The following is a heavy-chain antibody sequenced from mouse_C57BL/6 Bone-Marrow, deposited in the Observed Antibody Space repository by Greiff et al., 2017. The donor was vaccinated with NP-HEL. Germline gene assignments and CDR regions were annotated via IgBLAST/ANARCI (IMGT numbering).Heavy chain of an antibody. J-gene: IGHJ1*03. CDR1: GYSITSGYY. V-gene: IGHV3-6*01. CDR3: ARGLFTGYFDV. Sequence: EVKLVESGPGLVKPSQSLSLTCSVTGYSITSGYYWNWIRQFPGNNLEWLGYISYDGSNNYNPSLQNRISITRDTSKNQFFLKLNSVTTEDTATYYCARGLFTGYFDVWGTGTTVTVSS. CDR2: ISYDGSN. D-gene: IGHD2-3*01.